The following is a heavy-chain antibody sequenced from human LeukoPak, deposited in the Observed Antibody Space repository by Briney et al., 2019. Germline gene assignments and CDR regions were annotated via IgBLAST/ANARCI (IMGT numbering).Heavy chain of an antibody. D-gene: IGHD2-2*02. CDR1: GYTFTGYY. J-gene: IGHJ6*02. CDR2: INPNSGGT. Sequence: ASVKVSCKASGYTFTGYYMHWVRQAPGQGLEWMGWINPNSGGTNCAQKFQGRVTMTRDTSISTAYMELSRLRSEDTAVYYCARDRCSSTSCYTRFYYYYGMDVWGQGTTVTVSS. V-gene: IGHV1-2*02. CDR3: ARDRCSSTSCYTRFYYYYGMDV.